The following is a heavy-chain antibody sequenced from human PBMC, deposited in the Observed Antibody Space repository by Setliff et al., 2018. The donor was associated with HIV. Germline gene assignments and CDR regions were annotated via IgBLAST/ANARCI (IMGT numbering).Heavy chain of an antibody. Sequence: PSETLSLTCTVSGASISSGNYYWSWIRQPAGKGLEWIGRVYASAYSNYNPSLKSRVTMSVDTSQNQFSLKLRSVNATDTAVYYCARDWVTRSNYYGSGSPWYFDFWGRGILVTVSS. J-gene: IGHJ2*01. CDR2: VYASAYS. CDR1: GASISSGNYY. D-gene: IGHD3-10*01. V-gene: IGHV4-61*02. CDR3: ARDWVTRSNYYGSGSPWYFDF.